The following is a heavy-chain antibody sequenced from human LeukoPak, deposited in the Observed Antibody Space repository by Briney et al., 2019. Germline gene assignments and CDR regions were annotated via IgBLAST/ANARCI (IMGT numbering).Heavy chain of an antibody. CDR1: GYSISSGYH. D-gene: IGHD3-22*01. CDR2: IYHSGST. CDR3: ARVGLDDSSGDA. V-gene: IGHV4-38-2*02. Sequence: SETLSLTCTVSGYSISSGYHWGWIRQPPGKGLEWIGSIYHSGSTYYNPSLKSRVTISVDTSKNQFSLKLSSVTAADTAVYYCARVGLDDSSGDAWGQGTLVTVSS. J-gene: IGHJ5*02.